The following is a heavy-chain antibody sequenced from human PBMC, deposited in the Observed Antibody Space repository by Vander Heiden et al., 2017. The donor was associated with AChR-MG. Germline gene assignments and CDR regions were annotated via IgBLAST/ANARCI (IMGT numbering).Heavy chain of an antibody. CDR1: GGSISSSSYY. CDR3: ARHSAPTYYDFWSGYLFDP. D-gene: IGHD3-3*01. J-gene: IGHJ5*02. CDR2: IYYSGSN. V-gene: IGHV4-39*01. Sequence: QLQLQESGPGLVKPSETLSLTCTVSGGSISSSSYYLGWIRQPPGKGMDWIGSIYYSGSNYYNPSHKSRVTISVDTSKNQFSLKLSSVTAADTAVYYCARHSAPTYYDFWSGYLFDPWGQGTLVTVS.